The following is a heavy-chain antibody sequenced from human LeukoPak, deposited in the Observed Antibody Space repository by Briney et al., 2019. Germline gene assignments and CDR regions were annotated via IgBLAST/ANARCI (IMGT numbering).Heavy chain of an antibody. D-gene: IGHD2-2*01. CDR2: INHSGST. V-gene: IGHV4-34*01. CDR3: ARSGCSSTSCYGRFAGFDY. CDR1: GGSFSGYY. J-gene: IGHJ4*02. Sequence: SETLSLTCAVYGGSFSGYYWSWIRQPPGKGLEWIGEINHSGSTNYNPSLKSRVTISVDTSKNQFSLKLSSVTAADTAVYYCARSGCSSTSCYGRFAGFDYWGQGTLVTVSS.